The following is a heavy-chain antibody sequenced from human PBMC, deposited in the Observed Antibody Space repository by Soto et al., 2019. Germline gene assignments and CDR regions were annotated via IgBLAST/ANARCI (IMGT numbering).Heavy chain of an antibody. J-gene: IGHJ4*02. V-gene: IGHV4-31*03. CDR1: GGSISSGGYF. Sequence: SETLSLTCTVSGGSISSGGYFWSWIRQHPGKGLEWIGYIYYSGSTYYNPSLKSRVTISVDTSKNQFSLKLNSVTAADTAVYYCARGYDILTGPLDYWGPGTLVTVSS. CDR3: ARGYDILTGPLDY. CDR2: IYYSGST. D-gene: IGHD3-9*01.